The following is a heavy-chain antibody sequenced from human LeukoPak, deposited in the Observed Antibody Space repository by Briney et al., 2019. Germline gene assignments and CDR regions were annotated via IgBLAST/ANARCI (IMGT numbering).Heavy chain of an antibody. Sequence: GGSLRLSCAASGFIVRSSYMSWVRQAPGKGLEWVGRIKSNTDGGTRDHAAPVKGRFTISRDDSKSTLFLQMNSLKIEDTAVYYCTTDRFNWGQGTLVTVSS. CDR3: TTDRFN. J-gene: IGHJ4*02. V-gene: IGHV3-15*01. CDR2: IKSNTDGGTR. CDR1: GFIVRSSY.